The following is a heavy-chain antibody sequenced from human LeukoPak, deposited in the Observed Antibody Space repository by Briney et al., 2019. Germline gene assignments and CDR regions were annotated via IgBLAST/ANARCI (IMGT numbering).Heavy chain of an antibody. V-gene: IGHV4-59*01. J-gene: IGHJ4*02. CDR3: ARVVGATGSSDY. Sequence: SETLSLTCTVSGGSISSDYWSWVRQPPGKGLEWIGYIYYIGSTNYNPSLKSRITISVDTSKSHFSLKLSSVTAADTAVYYCARVVGATGSSDYWGQGTLVTVSS. CDR2: IYYIGST. CDR1: GGSISSDY. D-gene: IGHD1-26*01.